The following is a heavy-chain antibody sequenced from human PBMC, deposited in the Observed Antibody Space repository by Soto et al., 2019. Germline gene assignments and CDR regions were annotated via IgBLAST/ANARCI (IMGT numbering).Heavy chain of an antibody. D-gene: IGHD3-16*01. CDR3: APSLGEDWFDP. CDR2: IYWDDDK. J-gene: IGHJ5*02. CDR1: GFSLTTSGVG. Sequence: QITLKESGPPLVKSTQPLTLTCTFSGFSLTTSGVGVGWIRQPPGKALEWLALIYWDDDKRYSPSLKSRLTITKDTSKNPVVLMMTNMDPVDTATYYCAPSLGEDWFDPWGQGTLVTVSS. V-gene: IGHV2-5*02.